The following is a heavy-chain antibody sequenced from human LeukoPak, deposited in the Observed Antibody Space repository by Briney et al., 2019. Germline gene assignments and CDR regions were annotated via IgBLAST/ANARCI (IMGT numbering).Heavy chain of an antibody. CDR1: GFTFSSYS. D-gene: IGHD6-19*01. Sequence: GGSLRLSCAASGFTFSSYSMNWVRQAPGKGLEWVSSISSSSSYIYYADSVKGRFTISRDNAKNSLYLQMNSLRAEDTAVYYCARWGTPHGYSSGWSDYWGQGTLVTVSS. CDR3: ARWGTPHGYSSGWSDY. CDR2: ISSSSSYI. J-gene: IGHJ4*02. V-gene: IGHV3-21*01.